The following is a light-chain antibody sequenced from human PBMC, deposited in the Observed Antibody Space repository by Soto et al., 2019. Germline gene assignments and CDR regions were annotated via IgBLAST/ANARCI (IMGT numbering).Light chain of an antibody. CDR2: DAS. CDR1: QSVSNY. CDR3: QQRSNWPRT. J-gene: IGKJ1*01. Sequence: EIVLTQSPATLSLCPLERDSLXSRASQSVSNYVAWYQQKPGQAPRLLIYDASNRATGIPGRFSGSGSGTDFTLTISSLEPEDFAVYYCQQRSNWPRTFGQGTKVDIK. V-gene: IGKV3-11*01.